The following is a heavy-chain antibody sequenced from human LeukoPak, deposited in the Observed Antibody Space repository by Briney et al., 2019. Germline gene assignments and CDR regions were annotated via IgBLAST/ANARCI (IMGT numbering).Heavy chain of an antibody. CDR3: ARDSYYSSDY. CDR1: GFTFSSYW. J-gene: IGHJ4*02. V-gene: IGHV3-7*05. Sequence: GGSLRLSCAGSGFTFSSYWMSWVRRAPGKGLEWVANIKHDGSDKYYVDSVKGRFTISRDNAKNSLYLQMNSLRAEDTAVYYCARDSYYSSDYWGQGTLVTVSS. CDR2: IKHDGSDK. D-gene: IGHD2/OR15-2a*01.